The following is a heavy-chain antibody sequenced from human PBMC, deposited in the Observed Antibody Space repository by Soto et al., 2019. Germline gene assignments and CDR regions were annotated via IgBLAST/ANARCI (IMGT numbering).Heavy chain of an antibody. CDR1: GGSISSYY. Sequence: SETLSLTCTVSGGSISSYYWSWIRQPPGKGLEWIGYIYYSESTNYNPSHKSRVTISVDTSKNQFSLKLSSVTAADTAVYYCARRAVVIDYFDYWGQGTLVTVSS. D-gene: IGHD2-15*01. CDR2: IYYSEST. CDR3: ARRAVVIDYFDY. V-gene: IGHV4-59*01. J-gene: IGHJ4*02.